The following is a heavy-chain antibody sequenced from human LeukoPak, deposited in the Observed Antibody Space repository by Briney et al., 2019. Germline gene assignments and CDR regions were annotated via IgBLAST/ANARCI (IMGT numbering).Heavy chain of an antibody. Sequence: GGSLSLACAASGFTFDDDAMHGVRQAPGKGLEWVSGISWNSGSIGYADSVKGRFTISRDNAKNSLYLQMNSLRAEDTALYYCAKGTYCSSTSCYWSVAFDIWGQGTMVTVSS. D-gene: IGHD2-2*01. V-gene: IGHV3-9*01. CDR2: ISWNSGSI. J-gene: IGHJ3*02. CDR1: GFTFDDDA. CDR3: AKGTYCSSTSCYWSVAFDI.